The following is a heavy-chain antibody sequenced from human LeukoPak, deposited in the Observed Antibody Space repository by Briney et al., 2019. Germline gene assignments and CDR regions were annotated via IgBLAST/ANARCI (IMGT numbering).Heavy chain of an antibody. D-gene: IGHD3-3*01. Sequence: PGGSLRLSCAASGFTFSSYAMSWVRQAPGKGLEWVSAISGSGGSTYYADSVKGRFTISRDNSKNTLYLQMNSPRAEDTAVYYCAKTSDRGHQGLRELYDFWSVYGFDPWGREPWSPSPQ. J-gene: IGHJ5*02. CDR1: GFTFSSYA. V-gene: IGHV3-23*01. CDR2: ISGSGGST. CDR3: AKTSDRGHQGLRELYDFWSVYGFDP.